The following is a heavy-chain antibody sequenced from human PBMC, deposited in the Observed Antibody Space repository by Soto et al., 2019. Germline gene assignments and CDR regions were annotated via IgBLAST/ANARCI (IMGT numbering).Heavy chain of an antibody. Sequence: PGGSLRLSCTASGFTFGDYAMSWFRQAPGKGLEWVGFIGSKAYGGTTEYAASVKGRFTISRDDSKSIAYLQMNSLKTEDTAVYYCTTRTIFGVVISAFDIWGQGTMVTVSS. V-gene: IGHV3-49*03. D-gene: IGHD3-3*01. CDR3: TTRTIFGVVISAFDI. CDR1: GFTFGDYA. CDR2: IGSKAYGGTT. J-gene: IGHJ3*02.